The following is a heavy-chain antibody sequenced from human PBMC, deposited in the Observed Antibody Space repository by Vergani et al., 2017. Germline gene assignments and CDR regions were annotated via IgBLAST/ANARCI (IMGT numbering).Heavy chain of an antibody. Sequence: EVQLVESGGGLVQPGRSLRLSCAASGFTFDDYAMHWVRQAPGKGLEWVSGISWNSGSIGYVDSVKGRFTISRDNAKNSLYLQMNSLRAEDTAVYYCARAGDHYGSGSPLDYWGQGTLVTVSS. D-gene: IGHD3-10*01. CDR2: ISWNSGSI. V-gene: IGHV3-9*01. CDR3: ARAGDHYGSGSPLDY. CDR1: GFTFDDYA. J-gene: IGHJ4*02.